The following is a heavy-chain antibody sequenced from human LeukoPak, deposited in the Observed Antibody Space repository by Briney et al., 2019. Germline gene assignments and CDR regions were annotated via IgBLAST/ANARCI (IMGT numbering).Heavy chain of an antibody. CDR2: IYHSGST. CDR1: GGSISSSNW. J-gene: IGHJ6*04. V-gene: IGHV4-4*02. CDR3: VGEVLLGDGYYYYGMDV. Sequence: PSETLSLTCAVSGGSISSSNWWSWVRQPPGKGLEWIGEIYHSGSTNYNPSLKSRVTISVDKSKNQFSLKLSSVTAADTAVYYCVGEVLLGDGYYYYGMDVWGKGTTVTVSS. D-gene: IGHD3-10*01.